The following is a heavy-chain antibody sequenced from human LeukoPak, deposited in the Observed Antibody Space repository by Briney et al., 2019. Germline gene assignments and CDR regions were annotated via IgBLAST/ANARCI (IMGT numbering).Heavy chain of an antibody. CDR3: AKDWGYTTMVSYYFDF. Sequence: GGSLRLSCAASGFTFSGYGMHWVRQAPDKGLECVAVIWYDGNNNYYAEFVKGRFTISRDNSKNTLYLQMNSLRAEDTAVYYCAKDWGYTTMVSYYFDFWGQGALVTVSS. D-gene: IGHD5-18*01. V-gene: IGHV3-33*06. J-gene: IGHJ4*02. CDR1: GFTFSGYG. CDR2: IWYDGNNN.